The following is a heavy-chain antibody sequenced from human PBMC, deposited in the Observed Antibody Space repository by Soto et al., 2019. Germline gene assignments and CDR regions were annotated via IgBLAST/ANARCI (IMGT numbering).Heavy chain of an antibody. V-gene: IGHV3-23*01. Sequence: EVQLLDSGGGLVQPGGSLRLSCAASGFTFNNYAMSWARQAPGKGLEWVSSISASGGSTNYADSVKGRFTISRDNSENTVYLQMNSLRAEDTAVYYCVKTRLAGGFDYWGQGSLVTVSS. J-gene: IGHJ4*02. CDR3: VKTRLAGGFDY. D-gene: IGHD3-16*01. CDR2: ISASGGST. CDR1: GFTFNNYA.